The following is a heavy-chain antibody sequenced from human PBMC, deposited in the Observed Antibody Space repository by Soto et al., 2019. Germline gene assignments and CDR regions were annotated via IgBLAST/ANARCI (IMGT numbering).Heavy chain of an antibody. CDR1: GSTFSTFW. Sequence: GGSLRLSCAASGSTFSTFWMVWVRQAPGKGPEWVANIKQDGTERYYVDSVKGRFTISRDNAKNSLYLQMNSLRAEDTAVYYCARGTLWNGYQFFDYWGQGTLVTVSS. D-gene: IGHD3-3*01. J-gene: IGHJ4*02. V-gene: IGHV3-7*01. CDR2: IKQDGTER. CDR3: ARGTLWNGYQFFDY.